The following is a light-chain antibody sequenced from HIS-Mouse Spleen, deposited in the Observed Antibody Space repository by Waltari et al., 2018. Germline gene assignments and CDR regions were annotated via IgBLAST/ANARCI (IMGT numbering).Light chain of an antibody. J-gene: IGLJ2*01. V-gene: IGLV2-14*01. Sequence: SALPQPASVCGSAGQATTLCSSTTSDDVGGNNDVSWYQHHRDKTPQLMIYEVSKRPSGVPNRFSGSKSGNTASLTISGLQAEDEADYYCSSYTSSNTYVFGAGTKVTVL. CDR3: SSYTSSNTYV. CDR2: EVS. CDR1: SDDVGGNND.